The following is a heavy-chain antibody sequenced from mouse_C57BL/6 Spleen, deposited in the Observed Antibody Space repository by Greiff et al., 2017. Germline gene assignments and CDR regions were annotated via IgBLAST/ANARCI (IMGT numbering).Heavy chain of an antibody. J-gene: IGHJ4*01. V-gene: IGHV2-9-1*01. CDR2: IWTGGGT. Sequence: VQLQQSGPGLVAPSQSLSITCTVSGFSLTSYAISWVRQPPGKGLEWLGVIWTGGGTNYNSALKSRLSISKDNSKSQVFLKMNSLQTDDTARYYCARSDPVLYYAMDYWGQGTSVTVSS. CDR1: GFSLTSYA. CDR3: ARSDPVLYYAMDY.